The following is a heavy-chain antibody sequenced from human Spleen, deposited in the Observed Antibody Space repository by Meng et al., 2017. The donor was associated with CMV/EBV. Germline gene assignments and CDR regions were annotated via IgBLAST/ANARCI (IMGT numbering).Heavy chain of an antibody. J-gene: IGHJ6*02. CDR1: GGPISSSSYY. Sequence: SETLSLTCTVSGGPISSSSYYWGWIRQPPGKGLEWIGSIYYSGSTYYNPSLKSRVTISVDTSKNQFSLKLSSVTAADTAVYYCARQNYYYGMDVWGQGTTVTVSS. CDR2: IYYSGST. CDR3: ARQNYYYGMDV. V-gene: IGHV4-39*07.